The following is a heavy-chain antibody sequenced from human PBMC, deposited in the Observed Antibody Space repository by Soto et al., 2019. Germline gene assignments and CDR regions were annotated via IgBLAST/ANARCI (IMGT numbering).Heavy chain of an antibody. CDR2: ILSSGRS. V-gene: IGHV4-61*01. J-gene: IGHJ6*02. CDR3: ARVVRCTRSGCYYLAMDV. CDR1: GESVSSGFYY. Sequence: LSLTCTVSGESVSSGFYYWNWIRQAPGKGLEWIGSILSSGRSNYNPSLKSRVSMSVDTSKNQFSLRLTSVGAADSAIYYCARVVRCTRSGCYYLAMDVWGQGTTVTVSS. D-gene: IGHD2-15*01.